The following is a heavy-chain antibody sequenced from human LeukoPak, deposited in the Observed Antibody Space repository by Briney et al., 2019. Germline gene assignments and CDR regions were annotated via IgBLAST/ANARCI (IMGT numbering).Heavy chain of an antibody. D-gene: IGHD5-24*01. V-gene: IGHV3-23*01. CDR3: AKSGYNRFDY. CDR1: GFSFSSYA. Sequence: GGSLRLSCAAAGFSFSSYAMSWVREAPGKGLEWVSSFSGSGGSTYYADSVKGRFTISRDNSKNTLYLQMISLRAEDTAVYYCAKSGYNRFDYWGQGTLVTVSS. J-gene: IGHJ4*02. CDR2: FSGSGGST.